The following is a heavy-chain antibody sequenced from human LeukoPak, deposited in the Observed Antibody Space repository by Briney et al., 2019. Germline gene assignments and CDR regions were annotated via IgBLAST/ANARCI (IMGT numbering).Heavy chain of an antibody. CDR3: ARLLRFGETHFDY. Sequence: ASVKVSCKASGYTFTGYYMHWVRQAPGQGLEWMGWINPNSGGTNYAQKFQGRVTMTRDTSISTAYMELSRLRSDDTAVYYCARLLRFGETHFDYWGQGTLVTVSS. CDR2: INPNSGGT. V-gene: IGHV1-2*02. J-gene: IGHJ4*02. D-gene: IGHD3-10*01. CDR1: GYTFTGYY.